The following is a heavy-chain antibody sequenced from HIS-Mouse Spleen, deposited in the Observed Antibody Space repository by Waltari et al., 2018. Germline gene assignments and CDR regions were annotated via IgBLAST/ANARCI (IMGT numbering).Heavy chain of an antibody. CDR2: SYYSGST. CDR3: AREIPYSSSWYDWYFDL. J-gene: IGHJ2*01. V-gene: IGHV4-39*07. D-gene: IGHD6-13*01. CDR1: GGSISSSSYY. Sequence: QLQLQESGPGLVKPSETLSLTCTVSGGSISSSSYYWGWIRQPPGKGLEWVGSSYYSGSTCDNPSLKSRVTISVDTSKNQFSLKLSSVTAADTAVYYCAREIPYSSSWYDWYFDLWGRGTLVTVSS.